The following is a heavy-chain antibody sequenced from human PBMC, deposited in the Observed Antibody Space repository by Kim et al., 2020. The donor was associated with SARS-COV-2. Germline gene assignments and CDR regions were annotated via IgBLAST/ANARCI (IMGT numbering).Heavy chain of an antibody. Sequence: ADSVKGRFTISRDNSKNTLYVQMKSLRAEDTAVYYCARDWDDYGYYGSFDYWGQGTLVTVSS. V-gene: IGHV3-30*01. D-gene: IGHD4-17*01. CDR3: ARDWDDYGYYGSFDY. J-gene: IGHJ4*02.